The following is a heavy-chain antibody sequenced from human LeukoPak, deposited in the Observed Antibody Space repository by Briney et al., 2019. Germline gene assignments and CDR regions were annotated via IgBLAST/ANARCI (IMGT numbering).Heavy chain of an antibody. D-gene: IGHD5-18*01. CDR2: IWYDGSNK. CDR3: ARGLDLDTAYYYGMDV. V-gene: IGHV3-33*01. Sequence: PGGSLRLSCAASGFTFSSYGMHWVRQAPGKGLEWVAVIWYDGSNKYYADSVKGRFTISRDNSKNTLYLQMNSLRAEDTAVYYCARGLDLDTAYYYGMDVWGKGTTVTVSS. CDR1: GFTFSSYG. J-gene: IGHJ6*04.